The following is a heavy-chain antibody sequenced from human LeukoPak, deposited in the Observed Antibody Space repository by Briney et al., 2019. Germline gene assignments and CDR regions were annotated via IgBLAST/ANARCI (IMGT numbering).Heavy chain of an antibody. CDR3: AKELARKGYSASYYWDY. Sequence: PGGSLRLSCAASGSTFSSYGMHWVRQAPGKGLEWVAVISYDGSNKYYADSVKCRFTISRDNSKNTLYLQMNSLRAEDTAVYYCAKELARKGYSASYYWDYWGQGTLVTVSS. V-gene: IGHV3-30*18. CDR1: GSTFSSYG. CDR2: ISYDGSNK. J-gene: IGHJ4*02. D-gene: IGHD1-26*01.